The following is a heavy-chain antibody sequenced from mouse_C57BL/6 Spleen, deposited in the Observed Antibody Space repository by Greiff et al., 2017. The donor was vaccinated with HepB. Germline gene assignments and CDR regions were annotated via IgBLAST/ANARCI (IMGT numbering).Heavy chain of an antibody. J-gene: IGHJ4*01. CDR3: ARSEDSSGYNNAMDY. CDR1: GYTFTSYW. D-gene: IGHD3-2*02. V-gene: IGHV1-69*01. Sequence: VQLQQPGAELVMPGASVKLSCKASGYTFTSYWMHWVKQRPGQGLEWIGEIDPSDSYTNYNQKFKGKSTLTVDKSSSTAYMQLSSLTSEDSAVYYCARSEDSSGYNNAMDYWGQGTSVTVSS. CDR2: IDPSDSYT.